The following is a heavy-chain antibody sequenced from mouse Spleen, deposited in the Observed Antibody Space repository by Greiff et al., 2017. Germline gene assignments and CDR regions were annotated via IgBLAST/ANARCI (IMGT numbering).Heavy chain of an antibody. Sequence: EVQGVESGPELVKPGASVKISCKASGYSFTGYFMNWVKQSHGKSLEWIGRINPYNGDTFYNQKFKGKATLTVDKSSSTAHMELLSLTSEDSAVYYCGFYYYGSLYYFDYWGQGTTLTVSS. CDR2: INPYNGDT. D-gene: IGHD1-1*01. J-gene: IGHJ2*01. V-gene: IGHV1-37*01. CDR3: GFYYYGSLYYFDY. CDR1: GYSFTGYF.